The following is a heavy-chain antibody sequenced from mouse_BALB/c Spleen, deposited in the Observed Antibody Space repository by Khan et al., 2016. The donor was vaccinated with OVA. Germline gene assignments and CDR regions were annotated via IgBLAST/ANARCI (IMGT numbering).Heavy chain of an antibody. CDR2: MCGGGST. V-gene: IGHV2-6-4*01. Sequence: QVQLKASGPGLVAPSQSLSITCTVSGFSLSRYSVHWVRQPPGQGLEWLGIMCGGGSTDYNSALKSRLSIRKDNSNSQVFLKMNSLQTDDTAMYYCARNRDGESYWYFDVWGAGTTVTVSS. D-gene: IGHD3-3*01. J-gene: IGHJ1*01. CDR3: ARNRDGESYWYFDV. CDR1: GFSLSRYS.